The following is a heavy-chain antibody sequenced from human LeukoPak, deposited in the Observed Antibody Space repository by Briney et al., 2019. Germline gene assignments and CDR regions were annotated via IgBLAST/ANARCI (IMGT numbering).Heavy chain of an antibody. J-gene: IGHJ3*02. V-gene: IGHV3-48*03. CDR3: ARGMGYYDSSGHDAFDI. CDR1: GFTFSSYE. Sequence: PGGSLRLSCAASGFTFSSYEMNWVRQAPGKGLEWVSYISSSGSTIYYADSAKGRFTISRDNAKNSLYLQMNSLRAEDTAVYYCARGMGYYDSSGHDAFDIWGQGTMVTVSS. CDR2: ISSSGSTI. D-gene: IGHD3-22*01.